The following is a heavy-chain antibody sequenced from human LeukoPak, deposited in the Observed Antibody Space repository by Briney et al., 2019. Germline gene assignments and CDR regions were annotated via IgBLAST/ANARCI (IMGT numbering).Heavy chain of an antibody. CDR1: GYSFTSYH. J-gene: IGHJ4*02. D-gene: IGHD4-23*01. CDR3: ARGSSSYGSNLDY. V-gene: IGHV1-46*01. CDR2: INPNGGST. Sequence: GASVKVSCKASGYSFTSYHMQWVRQAPGQGLEWMGIINPNGGSTGYAQNFQGRVTMTRDTSTSTVYMELSSLRSEDTAVFYCARGSSSYGSNLDYWGQGTLVTVSS.